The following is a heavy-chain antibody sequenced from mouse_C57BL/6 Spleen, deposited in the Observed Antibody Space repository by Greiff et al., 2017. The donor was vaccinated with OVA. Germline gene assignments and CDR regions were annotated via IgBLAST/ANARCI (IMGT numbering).Heavy chain of an antibody. CDR2: ISYDGSN. CDR1: GYSITSGYY. V-gene: IGHV3-6*01. D-gene: IGHD2-5*01. J-gene: IGHJ4*01. CDR3: ARDSNYLYAMDY. Sequence: EVKLMESGPGLVKPSQSLSLTCSVTGYSITSGYYWNWIRQFPGNKLEWMGYISYDGSNNYNPSLKNRISITRDTSKNQFFLKLNSVTTEDTATYYCARDSNYLYAMDYWGQGTSVTVSS.